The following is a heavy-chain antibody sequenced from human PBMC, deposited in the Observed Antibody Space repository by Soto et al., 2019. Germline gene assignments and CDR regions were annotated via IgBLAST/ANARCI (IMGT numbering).Heavy chain of an antibody. V-gene: IGHV1-18*04. D-gene: IGHD5-18*01. CDR1: GYTFTSYC. CDR2: ISDYNGNT. Sequence: GPSVKRSSKASGYTFTSYCIIWVWQAPGQGLEWMGWISDYNGNTNYAEKLQGRVTMTTATSTSTAYMVVPSLLSYDRPVYYCARESDDTAMLKTAFDYWGQGTLVIVSS. CDR3: ARESDDTAMLKTAFDY. J-gene: IGHJ4*02.